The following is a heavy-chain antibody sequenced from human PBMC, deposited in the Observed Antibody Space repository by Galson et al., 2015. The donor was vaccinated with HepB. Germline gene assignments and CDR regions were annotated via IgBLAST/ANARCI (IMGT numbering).Heavy chain of an antibody. CDR2: IAADGSEK. V-gene: IGHV3-7*01. J-gene: IGHJ4*02. Sequence: SLRLSCAASGFTFSTYWMTWVRLAPGKGLEWVANIAADGSEKYYVDSVKGRFAISRDNAKNSLYLQMNSLRAEDTAVYYCARARANPDFWGQGTLVTVSS. D-gene: IGHD1-26*01. CDR3: ARARANPDF. CDR1: GFTFSTYW.